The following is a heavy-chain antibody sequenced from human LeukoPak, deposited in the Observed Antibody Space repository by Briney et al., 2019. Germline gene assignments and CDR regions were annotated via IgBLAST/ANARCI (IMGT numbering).Heavy chain of an antibody. CDR2: IWYDGSNK. CDR3: ATDLDFWSGYTRPL. D-gene: IGHD3-3*01. J-gene: IGHJ4*02. V-gene: IGHV3-33*08. Sequence: PGGSLRLSCAASGFTFSSYGMHWVRQAPGKGLEWVAVIWYDGSNKYYADSVKGRFTISRDNSKNTLYLQMNSLRAEDTAVYYCATDLDFWSGYTRPLWGQGTLVTVSS. CDR1: GFTFSSYG.